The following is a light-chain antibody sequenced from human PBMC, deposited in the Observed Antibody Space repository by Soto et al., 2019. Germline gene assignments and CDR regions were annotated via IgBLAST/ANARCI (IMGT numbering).Light chain of an antibody. V-gene: IGLV2-14*01. Sequence: QSALTQPASVSGSPGQSITISFTGTSSDIGGYYYVSWYQHHPGKAPILLIYQVTNRPSRVSNRLSGSKSGNTASLTISGLQADDEADYYCTSYSSSDIFYVFGTGTKVTVL. CDR3: TSYSSSDIFYV. CDR1: SSDIGGYYY. J-gene: IGLJ1*01. CDR2: QVT.